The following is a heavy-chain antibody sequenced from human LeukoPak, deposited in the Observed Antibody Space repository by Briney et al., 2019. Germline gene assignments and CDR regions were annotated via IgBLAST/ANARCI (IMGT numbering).Heavy chain of an antibody. J-gene: IGHJ4*02. D-gene: IGHD2/OR15-2a*01. CDR3: ARSKYYFDY. CDR2: IYYSGTT. V-gene: IGHV4-59*01. CDR1: SGSISSDY. Sequence: SETLSLTCTVSSGSISSDYWSWLRQPPGKGLEWIGYIYYSGTTNYNPSLKSRVTMSVDTSKKQFSLRLSSVTAADTAVYYCARSKYYFDYWAQGTLVTVSS.